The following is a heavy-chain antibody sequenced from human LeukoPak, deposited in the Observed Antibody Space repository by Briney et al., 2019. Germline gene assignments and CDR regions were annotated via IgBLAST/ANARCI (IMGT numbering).Heavy chain of an antibody. V-gene: IGHV1-69*04. CDR3: AREVQSALLRGYSGYGYYYYGMDV. J-gene: IGHJ6*02. Sequence: SVKVSCKASGGTFSSYAISWVRQDPGQGLEWMGRIIPILGIANYAQKFQGRVTITADKSTSTAYMELSSLRSEDTAVYYCAREVQSALLRGYSGYGYYYYGMDVWGQGTTVTVSS. CDR1: GGTFSSYA. CDR2: IIPILGIA. D-gene: IGHD5-12*01.